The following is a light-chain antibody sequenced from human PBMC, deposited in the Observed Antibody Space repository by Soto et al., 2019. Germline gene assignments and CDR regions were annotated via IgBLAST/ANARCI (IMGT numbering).Light chain of an antibody. Sequence: QSALSQPASVSGSPGQSITIPCPGSSSDVGSNNLVSWYQQHPGKAPKVMIYEATKRHSGVSNRFSGSKSGNTAALTISGLQAEDEADYYCGSYANIYIWVFGGGTKLTVL. V-gene: IGLV2-23*01. CDR2: EAT. J-gene: IGLJ3*02. CDR3: GSYANIYIWV. CDR1: SSDVGSNNL.